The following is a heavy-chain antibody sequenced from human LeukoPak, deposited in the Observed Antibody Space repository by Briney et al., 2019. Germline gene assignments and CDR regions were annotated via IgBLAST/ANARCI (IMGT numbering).Heavy chain of an antibody. Sequence: GRSLRLSCAASGFAFGSYAMHLIRQAPGKGLDRLALISYDGTNEYYADSVKSRFTISRDNSKNTLYLQMNSLRADDTALYYCAREGHNIKWYRFQHWGQGTLVTV. J-gene: IGHJ1*01. D-gene: IGHD2-2*01. CDR1: GFAFGSYA. CDR3: AREGHNIKWYRFQH. V-gene: IGHV3-30-3*01. CDR2: ISYDGTNE.